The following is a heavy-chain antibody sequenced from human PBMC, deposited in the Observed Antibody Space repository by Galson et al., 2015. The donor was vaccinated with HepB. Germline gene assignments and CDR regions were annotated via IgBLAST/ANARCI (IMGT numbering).Heavy chain of an antibody. Sequence: SLRLSCAASGFTVSSNYMSWVRQAPGKGLEWVSVIYSGGSTYYADSVKGRFTISRDNSKNTLYLQMNSLRAEDTAVYYCARGVSSGWLTLYFDYWGQGTLVTVSS. V-gene: IGHV3-53*01. J-gene: IGHJ4*02. D-gene: IGHD6-19*01. CDR3: ARGVSSGWLTLYFDY. CDR2: IYSGGST. CDR1: GFTVSSNY.